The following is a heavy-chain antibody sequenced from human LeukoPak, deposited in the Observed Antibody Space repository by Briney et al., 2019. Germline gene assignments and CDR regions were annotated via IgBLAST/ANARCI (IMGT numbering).Heavy chain of an antibody. CDR3: ARDLRQWELTAGMDV. J-gene: IGHJ6*02. V-gene: IGHV4-61*01. Sequence: PSETLSLTCTVSGGSVSSGSYYWSWIRQPPGKGLEWIGYIYYSGSTNYNPSLKSRVTISVDTSKNQFSLKLSSVTAEDTAVYYCARDLRQWELTAGMDVWGQGTTVTVSS. D-gene: IGHD1-26*01. CDR1: GGSVSSGSYY. CDR2: IYYSGST.